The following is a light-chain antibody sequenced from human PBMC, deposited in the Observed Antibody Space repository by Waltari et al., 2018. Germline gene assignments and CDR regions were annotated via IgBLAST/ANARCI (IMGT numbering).Light chain of an antibody. J-gene: IGLJ1*01. CDR3: SAYAGTDNFV. V-gene: IGLV2-8*01. Sequence: QSALTQPPSASGSPGQSVTISCTGTSTDVGASNFVSCDQQHPGKAPKPMIYEVTERPSGVPDRFSGSRSGNTASLTVSGLQAEDEADYYCSAYAGTDNFVFGAGTKVTVL. CDR1: STDVGASNF. CDR2: EVT.